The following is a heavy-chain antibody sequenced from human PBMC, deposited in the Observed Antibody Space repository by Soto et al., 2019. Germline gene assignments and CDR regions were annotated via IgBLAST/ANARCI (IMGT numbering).Heavy chain of an antibody. CDR2: VHYTGST. CDR1: GGSFSGYY. D-gene: IGHD3-22*01. Sequence: PSETLSLTCAVYGGSFSGYYWSWIRQPPGKGLEWIGYVHYTGSTNYNSPLKSRVTISVDTSKNQFSLKLSSVTAADTAVYYCARGIYDSSGYYTRVFDYWGPGTLVTVSS. V-gene: IGHV4-59*01. J-gene: IGHJ4*02. CDR3: ARGIYDSSGYYTRVFDY.